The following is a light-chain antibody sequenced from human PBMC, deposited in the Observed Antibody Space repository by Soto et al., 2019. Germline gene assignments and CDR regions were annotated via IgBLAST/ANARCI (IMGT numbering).Light chain of an antibody. CDR2: AAS. CDR3: QQSYNSPPIT. Sequence: IQMTQSPSSLSASVGDRVTITCRAGQSIFSSLNWYQQRPGKAXTLLIYAASSLQSGVPSRFRGSGYGTDFALTITSLQPEDFAIYYGQQSYNSPPITFGQGTRLEIK. CDR1: QSIFSS. V-gene: IGKV1-39*01. J-gene: IGKJ5*01.